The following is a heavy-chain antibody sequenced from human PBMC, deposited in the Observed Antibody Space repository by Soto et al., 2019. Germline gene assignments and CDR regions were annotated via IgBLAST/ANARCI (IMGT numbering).Heavy chain of an antibody. J-gene: IGHJ4*02. CDR3: AKVGPIPNWDFGY. CDR2: ISYDGNVA. V-gene: IGHV3-30*18. Sequence: QVQLVESEGGVVQPGRSLRLSCAASGFTFSNYGMHWVRQAPGNGLEWVTVISYDGNVAYYADSVKGRFTSSRDISKNTLYRQMTSLRTEDTAVYYCAKVGPIPNWDFGYWGQSTLVTVSS. CDR1: GFTFSNYG. D-gene: IGHD1-1*01.